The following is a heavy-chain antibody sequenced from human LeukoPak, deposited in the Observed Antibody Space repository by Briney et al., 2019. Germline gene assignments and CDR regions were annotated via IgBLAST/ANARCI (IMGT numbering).Heavy chain of an antibody. Sequence: GGSLRLSCAASGFTFSTYAMTWARQAPGKGLEWVSGISAGGDRTYYADSVKGRFTISRDNSKNTLYLQMNSLRAEDTAEYYCARSTVGTSCCTAVDYWGQGTLVTVSS. CDR3: ARSTVGTSCCTAVDY. D-gene: IGHD1-26*01. J-gene: IGHJ4*02. CDR2: ISAGGDRT. V-gene: IGHV3-23*01. CDR1: GFTFSTYA.